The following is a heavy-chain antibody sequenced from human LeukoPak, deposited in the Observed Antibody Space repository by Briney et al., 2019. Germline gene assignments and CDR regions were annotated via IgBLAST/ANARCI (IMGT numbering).Heavy chain of an antibody. J-gene: IGHJ4*02. D-gene: IGHD4-23*01. CDR3: VRRRYGGNRGLDY. V-gene: IGHV4-34*01. Sequence: PSETLSLTCAVYGGSFSGYYWSWIRQPPGKGLEWIGEINHSGSTNYNPSLKSRVTISVDTSKNQFSLKLSSVTAADTAVYYCVRRRYGGNRGLDYWGQGTLVTVSS. CDR2: INHSGST. CDR1: GGSFSGYY.